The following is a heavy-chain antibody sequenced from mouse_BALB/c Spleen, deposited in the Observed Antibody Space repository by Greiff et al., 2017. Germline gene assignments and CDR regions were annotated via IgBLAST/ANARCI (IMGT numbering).Heavy chain of an antibody. Sequence: VQLQQSGPELVKPGASVSVSCKASGYAFTSYNMYWVKQSHGKSPVWIGDIDPYNGGTSYNQKFKGKATLTVDKSSSTDYMHLNSLTSEDSAVYDCARTGYDGYAMDYWGQGTTVTVSS. J-gene: IGHJ4*01. CDR2: IDPYNGGT. CDR1: GYAFTSYN. CDR3: ARTGYDGYAMDY. D-gene: IGHD2-14*01. V-gene: IGHV1S135*01.